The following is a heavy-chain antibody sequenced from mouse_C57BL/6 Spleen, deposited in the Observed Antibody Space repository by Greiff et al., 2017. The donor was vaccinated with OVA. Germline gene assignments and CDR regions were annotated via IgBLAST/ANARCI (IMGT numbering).Heavy chain of an antibody. CDR3: ARTYGSLFAY. CDR1: GYTFTSYW. J-gene: IGHJ3*01. D-gene: IGHD1-1*01. Sequence: QVQLQQPGAELVKPGASVKVSCKASGYTFTSYWMHWVKQRPGQGLEWIGRIHPSDGSTNYNQKFKGKATLTVDKSSSPAYMQLSTLTSEDSAVYYCARTYGSLFAYWGQGTLVTVSA. V-gene: IGHV1-74*01. CDR2: IHPSDGST.